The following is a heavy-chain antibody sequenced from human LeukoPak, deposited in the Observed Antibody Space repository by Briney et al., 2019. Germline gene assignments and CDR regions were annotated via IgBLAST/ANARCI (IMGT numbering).Heavy chain of an antibody. J-gene: IGHJ4*02. CDR1: GVTFSTFW. D-gene: IGHD7-27*01. CDR3: AEQGTE. CDR2: INQDGSEK. V-gene: IGHV3-7*01. Sequence: PGGSLRLSCAASGVTFSTFWMDWARQAPGKGLEWVANINQDGSEKYYMDSVKGRFTISRDNAKNSLYLQMNSLRAEDTAVYYCAEQGTEWGQGTLVTVSS.